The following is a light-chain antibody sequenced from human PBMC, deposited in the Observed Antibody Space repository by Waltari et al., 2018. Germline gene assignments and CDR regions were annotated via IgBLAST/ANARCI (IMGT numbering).Light chain of an antibody. Sequence: QSALTQPASVSGSPGQSIPISCPGTSSDVGGYNLVSWYQQHPGKAPKPMIYEGSKRPSGVSNRFSGSKSGNTASLTISGLQAEDEADYYCCSYAGSGTMVFGGGTKLTVL. CDR3: CSYAGSGTMV. CDR1: SSDVGGYNL. J-gene: IGLJ2*01. CDR2: EGS. V-gene: IGLV2-23*01.